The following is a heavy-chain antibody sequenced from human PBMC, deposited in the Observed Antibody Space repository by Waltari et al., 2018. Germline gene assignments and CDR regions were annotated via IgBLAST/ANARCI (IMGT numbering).Heavy chain of an antibody. J-gene: IGHJ5*02. V-gene: IGHV1-2*02. CDR2: FNPKNGYS. Sequence: QEQLVQSGSEVKKPGASVRVSCQASGYTFTDYHLHWFRQTPGQGFEWIGWFNPKNGYSNSAEKFLGRFTMTRDTSINTVYLDLSGLRSDDTAVFFCARDPGPIVGAPDLWGQGTLVTVSS. CDR3: ARDPGPIVGAPDL. CDR1: GYTFTDYH. D-gene: IGHD1-26*01.